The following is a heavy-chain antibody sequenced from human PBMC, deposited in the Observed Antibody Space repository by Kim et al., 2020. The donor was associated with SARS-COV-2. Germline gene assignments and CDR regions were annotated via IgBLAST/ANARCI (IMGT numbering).Heavy chain of an antibody. V-gene: IGHV7-4-1*02. Sequence: ASVKVSCKASGYTFTSYAMNWVRQAPGQGLEWMGWINTNTGNPTYAQGFTGRFVFSLDTSVSTAYLQISSLKAEDTAVYYCAREKAAAGTGRQLMAYYYYGMDVWGQGTTVTVSS. CDR2: INTNTGNP. J-gene: IGHJ6*02. D-gene: IGHD6-13*01. CDR3: AREKAAAGTGRQLMAYYYYGMDV. CDR1: GYTFTSYA.